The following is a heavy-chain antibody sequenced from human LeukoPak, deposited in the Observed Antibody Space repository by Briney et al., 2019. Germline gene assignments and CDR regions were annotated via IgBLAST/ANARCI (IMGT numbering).Heavy chain of an antibody. D-gene: IGHD3-10*01. CDR3: ARLLRTSEYFDH. CDR2: IYPGDSDT. CDR1: GYSFTNYW. J-gene: IGHJ4*02. V-gene: IGHV5-51*01. Sequence: GESLKTSCQGSGYSFTNYWIGWVRQMPGKGLEWMGIIYPGDSDTKYSPSFQGQVTISADTSFTTAYLQWSSLKASDTAIYYCARLLRTSEYFDHWGQGTLVTVSS.